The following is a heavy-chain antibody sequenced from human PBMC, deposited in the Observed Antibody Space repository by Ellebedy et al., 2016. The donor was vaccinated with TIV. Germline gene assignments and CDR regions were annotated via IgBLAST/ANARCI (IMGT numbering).Heavy chain of an antibody. D-gene: IGHD3-10*01. CDR2: IYYSGST. CDR3: ARDMVRGVIRGTCP. Sequence: SETLSLTXTVSGGSISSSSYYWGWIRQPPGKGLEWIGSIYYSGSTYYNPSLKSRVTISVDTSKNQFSLKLSSVTAADTAVYYCARDMVRGVIRGTCPWGQGTLVTVSS. CDR1: GGSISSSSYY. V-gene: IGHV4-39*07. J-gene: IGHJ5*02.